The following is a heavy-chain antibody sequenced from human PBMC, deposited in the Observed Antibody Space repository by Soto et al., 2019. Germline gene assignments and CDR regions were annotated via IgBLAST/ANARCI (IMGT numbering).Heavy chain of an antibody. CDR2: INAGNGDT. CDR3: ARGGRDFWSGYRPFDS. J-gene: IGHJ5*01. Sequence: QVQLVQSGAEEKKPGASVKVSCKASGYTFTTYAMHWVRQAPGQRLEWMGWINAGNGDTEYSQKFQGRVTITRETSESQAYMELSSLRSEDTAVYYCARGGRDFWSGYRPFDSWGQGTLVTVSS. V-gene: IGHV1-3*05. D-gene: IGHD3-3*01. CDR1: GYTFTTYA.